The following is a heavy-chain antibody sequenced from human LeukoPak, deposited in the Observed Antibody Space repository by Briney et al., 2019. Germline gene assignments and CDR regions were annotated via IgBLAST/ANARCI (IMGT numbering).Heavy chain of an antibody. D-gene: IGHD1-1*01. Sequence: GGSLRLSCAASGFTISGFWMHWVRQVPGGGLGWAARMNSAGTTINYADSVKGRFTISRDNVRNTLHLQMNNLSLEDTAVYFCIREVQVRASASLGLWGRGTLVTVS. J-gene: IGHJ4*01. CDR3: IREVQVRASASLGL. CDR1: GFTISGFW. CDR2: MNSAGTTI. V-gene: IGHV3-74*01.